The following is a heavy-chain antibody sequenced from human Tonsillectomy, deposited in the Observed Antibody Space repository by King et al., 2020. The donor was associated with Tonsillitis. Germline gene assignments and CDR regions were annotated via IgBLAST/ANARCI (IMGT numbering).Heavy chain of an antibody. CDR3: ARASCIAAGSTFAV. V-gene: IGHV3-21*01. J-gene: IGHJ3*01. CDR2: ISASSSYI. Sequence: VQLVESGGGLVKPGGSLRLSCAASGFIFRDYSMNWVRQAPGKGLEWVSSISASSSYIYYADSVKGRFTISRDNAKNSLYLQMNSLRAEDTAVYYCARASCIAAGSTFAVWVQGTMVTVSS. CDR1: GFIFRDYS. D-gene: IGHD6-13*01.